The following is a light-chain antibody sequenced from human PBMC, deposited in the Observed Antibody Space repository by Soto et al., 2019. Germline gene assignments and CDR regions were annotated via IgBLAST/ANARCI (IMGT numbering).Light chain of an antibody. J-gene: IGLJ3*02. CDR2: NND. CDR3: AAWDDSLSGRV. V-gene: IGLV1-47*02. Sequence: QSVLTQPPSASGTPGQRVTMSCSGSGSNIGPNYVYWFQQFPGTAPKLLIYNNDQRPSGVPDRFSGSKSCTSDSLDISGLRSEDEADYYCAAWDDSLSGRVFGGGTKLTVL. CDR1: GSNIGPNY.